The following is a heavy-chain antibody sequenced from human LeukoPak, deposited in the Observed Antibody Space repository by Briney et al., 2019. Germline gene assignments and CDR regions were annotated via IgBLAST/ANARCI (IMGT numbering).Heavy chain of an antibody. V-gene: IGHV1-2*06. CDR1: GYTFTGYY. J-gene: IGHJ3*02. D-gene: IGHD6-19*01. CDR2: NNPNSGGT. CDR3: AREAVAGTKKLNAFDI. Sequence: ASVKVSCKASGYTFTGYYMHWVRQAPGQGLEWMGRNNPNSGGTNYAQKFQGRVTMTRDTSISTAYMELSRLRSDDTAVYYCAREAVAGTKKLNAFDIWGQGTMVTVSS.